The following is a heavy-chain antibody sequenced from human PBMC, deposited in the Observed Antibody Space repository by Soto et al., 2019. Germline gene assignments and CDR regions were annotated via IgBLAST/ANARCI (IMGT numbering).Heavy chain of an antibody. CDR2: IIPLFGTT. Sequence: GASVKVSCKPSGGTFSSYAISWVRQAPGQGLEWMGGIIPLFGTTNSAQRFQGRVTITADTPTSTAYMELTRLRSDDTAVYYCARGPPTMIVGSFYYYGVDLWGQGTTVTVS. V-gene: IGHV1-69*06. CDR1: GGTFSSYA. D-gene: IGHD3-22*01. CDR3: ARGPPTMIVGSFYYYGVDL. J-gene: IGHJ6*02.